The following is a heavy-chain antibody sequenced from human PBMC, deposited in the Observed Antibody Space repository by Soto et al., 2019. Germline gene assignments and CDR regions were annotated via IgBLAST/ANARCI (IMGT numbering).Heavy chain of an antibody. CDR3: AKESGGGYDY. Sequence: SLRLSCTSSGFDFGGHALSWVRQPPGKGLEWVGFIRHKAYGGTAEYAASVKGRFTISRDDSKSIAYLQMNSLKTEDSGLYFCAKESGGGYDYWGQGTLVTVSS. CDR1: GFDFGGHA. V-gene: IGHV3-49*04. D-gene: IGHD1-26*01. J-gene: IGHJ4*02. CDR2: IRHKAYGGTA.